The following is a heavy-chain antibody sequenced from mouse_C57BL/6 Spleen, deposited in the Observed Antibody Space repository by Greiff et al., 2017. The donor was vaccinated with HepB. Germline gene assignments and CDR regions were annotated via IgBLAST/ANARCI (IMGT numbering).Heavy chain of an antibody. CDR1: GYAFSSSW. CDR3: ARSDYGSSHFDV. J-gene: IGHJ1*03. CDR2: IYPGDGDT. Sequence: QVQLQQSGPELVKPGASVKISCKASGYAFSSSWMNWVKQRPGKGLEWIGRIYPGDGDTNYNGKFKGKATLTADKSSSTAYMQLSSLTSEDSAVYFCARSDYGSSHFDVWGTGTTVTVSS. V-gene: IGHV1-82*01. D-gene: IGHD1-1*01.